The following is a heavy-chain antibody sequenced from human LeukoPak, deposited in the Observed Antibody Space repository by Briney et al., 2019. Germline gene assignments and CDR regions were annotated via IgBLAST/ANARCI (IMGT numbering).Heavy chain of an antibody. Sequence: SETLSLTCAVYGGSFSGYYWSWIRQPPGKGLEWIGDINHSGSTNYNPSLKSRVTISVDTSKNQFSLKLSSVTAADTAVYYCARARVRPAAYYYYYYGMDVWGQGTTVTVSS. CDR3: ARARVRPAAYYYYYYGMDV. D-gene: IGHD3-10*01. V-gene: IGHV4-34*01. CDR2: INHSGST. CDR1: GGSFSGYY. J-gene: IGHJ6*02.